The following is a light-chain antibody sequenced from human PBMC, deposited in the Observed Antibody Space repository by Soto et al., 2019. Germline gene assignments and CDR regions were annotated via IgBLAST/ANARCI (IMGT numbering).Light chain of an antibody. CDR1: QSVSSN. V-gene: IGKV3-15*01. Sequence: EIVMTQSPATLSVSPGERATLSGRASQSVSSNLAWYQQKPGQAPRLLIYGASTRATGIPARFSGSGSGTEFTLTISSLQSEDFAVYYCQQYNNWLWTFGQGTKVDIK. J-gene: IGKJ1*01. CDR2: GAS. CDR3: QQYNNWLWT.